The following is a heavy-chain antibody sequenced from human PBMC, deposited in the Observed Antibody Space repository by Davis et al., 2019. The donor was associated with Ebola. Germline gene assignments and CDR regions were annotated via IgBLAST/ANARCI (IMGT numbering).Heavy chain of an antibody. V-gene: IGHV1-46*01. D-gene: IGHD3-22*01. J-gene: IGHJ3*02. CDR2: INPSGGST. Sequence: ASVKVSCKASGYTFTSYYMHWVRQAPGQGLEWMGIINPSGGSTSYAQKFQGRVTMTRDTSTSTVYMELSSLRSEDTAVYYCARASSDYDSSGYYVHDAFDIWGQGTMVTVSS. CDR3: ARASSDYDSSGYYVHDAFDI. CDR1: GYTFTSYY.